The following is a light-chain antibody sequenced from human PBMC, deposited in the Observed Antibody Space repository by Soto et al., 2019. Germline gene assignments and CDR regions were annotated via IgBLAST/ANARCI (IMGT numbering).Light chain of an antibody. V-gene: IGKV3-15*01. CDR2: YAS. CDR3: QQYNNWPPIT. Sequence: EILMTQSPATLSVSPGQRATLSCSASQSIRNNLAWYQHKPGQVPRLLIYYASTSATSIPARFSGSESGTEFTLTIRSLPSEDVAVYYCQQYNNWPPITFCQGTRLEIK. CDR1: QSIRNN. J-gene: IGKJ5*01.